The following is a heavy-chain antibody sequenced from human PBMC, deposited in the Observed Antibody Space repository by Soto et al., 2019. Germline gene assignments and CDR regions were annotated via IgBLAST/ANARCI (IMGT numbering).Heavy chain of an antibody. D-gene: IGHD2-2*03. Sequence: EVQLVESGGGSVQPGRSLRLSCEASGFSFDDYGMHWVRQGPGKGLEWVSGISWDSGDIYYVDSVKGRFTISRDNAKKSLYLQMNSLRTEYTALYYCARDNDLDRDGPFDYWGQGILVTVSS. J-gene: IGHJ4*02. V-gene: IGHV3-9*01. CDR3: ARDNDLDRDGPFDY. CDR1: GFSFDDYG. CDR2: ISWDSGDI.